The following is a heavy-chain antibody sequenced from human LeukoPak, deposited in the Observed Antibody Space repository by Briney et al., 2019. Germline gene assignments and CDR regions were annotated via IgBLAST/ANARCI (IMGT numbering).Heavy chain of an antibody. CDR1: GGTFSSYA. CDR2: IIPIFGTA. Sequence: ASVKVSCKASGGTFSSYAISWVRQAPGQGLGWMGGIIPIFGTANYAQKFQGRVTITADKSTSTAYMELSSLRSEDTAVYYCARYGSTSCYACFDYWGQGTLVTVSS. D-gene: IGHD2-2*01. V-gene: IGHV1-69*06. CDR3: ARYGSTSCYACFDY. J-gene: IGHJ4*02.